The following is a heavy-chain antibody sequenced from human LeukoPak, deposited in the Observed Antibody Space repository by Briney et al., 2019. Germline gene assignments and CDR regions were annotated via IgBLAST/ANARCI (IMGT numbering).Heavy chain of an antibody. Sequence: GGSLRLSCAASGFTFSRYWMHWVRQAPGKGLVWVSRINSDGSSTSYADSVKGRFTISRDNAKNTLYLQMNSLRAEDTAVYYCAMGPYYYDSSGYYYWGQGTLVTVSS. D-gene: IGHD3-22*01. J-gene: IGHJ4*02. CDR1: GFTFSRYW. CDR2: INSDGSST. V-gene: IGHV3-74*01. CDR3: AMGPYYYDSSGYYY.